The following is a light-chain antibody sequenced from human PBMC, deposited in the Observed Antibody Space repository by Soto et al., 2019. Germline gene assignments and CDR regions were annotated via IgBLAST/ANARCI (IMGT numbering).Light chain of an antibody. J-gene: IGKJ1*01. CDR3: QQYYDWLTWT. CDR1: ESVSSN. CDR2: GAS. Sequence: EIVMTQSPATLSVPPGERATLSCRASESVSSNLAWFQQKPGQAPRLLIYGASTRATGIPARFSGRGSGTEFTLTISSLQSGDFAVYYCQQYYDWLTWTFGQGTKVDIK. V-gene: IGKV3-15*01.